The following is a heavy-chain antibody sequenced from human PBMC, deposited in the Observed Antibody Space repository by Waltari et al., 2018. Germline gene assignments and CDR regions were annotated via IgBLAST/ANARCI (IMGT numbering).Heavy chain of an antibody. V-gene: IGHV3-7*01. Sequence: EVQLVESGGGLVQPGGSLRLSCAASGFTFSSSWMTWVRQAPGKGLEWVANIKQDGSEKYYVDSVKGRFTISRDNAKNSLYLQMNSLRAEDTAVYYCARVQLYCSSTSCSNWFDPWGQGTLVTVSS. J-gene: IGHJ5*02. CDR3: ARVQLYCSSTSCSNWFDP. CDR1: GFTFSSSW. D-gene: IGHD2-2*01. CDR2: IKQDGSEK.